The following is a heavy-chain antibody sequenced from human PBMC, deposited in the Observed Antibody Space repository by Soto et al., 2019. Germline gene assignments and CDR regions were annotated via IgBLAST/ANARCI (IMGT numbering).Heavy chain of an antibody. V-gene: IGHV1-58*01. CDR1: GFTFTSSA. CDR2: IVVGSGNT. J-gene: IGHJ3*02. CDR3: AADTSNRWEPPGTI. D-gene: IGHD1-26*01. Sequence: SVKVSCKASGFTFTSSAVQWVRQARGQRLEWIGWIVVGSGNTNYAQKFQERVTITRDMSTSTAYMELSSLRSEDTAVYYCAADTSNRWEPPGTIWGQGTMVTVSS.